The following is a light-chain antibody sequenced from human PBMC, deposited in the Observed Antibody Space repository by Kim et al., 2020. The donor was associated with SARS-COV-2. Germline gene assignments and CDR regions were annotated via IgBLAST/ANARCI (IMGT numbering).Light chain of an antibody. CDR2: AAS. Sequence: DIQMTQSPSSLSASVGDRVTITCRASQSISTYLNWYQQKPGKAPKLLIYAASSLQSGVPSRFSGSGSGTDFTLSISSLQPEDFATYYCQQSYGTPQTFGQGTKLEI. V-gene: IGKV1-39*01. CDR1: QSISTY. CDR3: QQSYGTPQT. J-gene: IGKJ2*01.